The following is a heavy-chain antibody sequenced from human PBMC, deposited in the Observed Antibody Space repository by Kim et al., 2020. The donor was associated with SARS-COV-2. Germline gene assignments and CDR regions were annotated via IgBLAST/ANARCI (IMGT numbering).Heavy chain of an antibody. Sequence: ASVRVSCKSSGYTFTSYGMNWVRQAPGQGLEWMGWISADSGDTKYAQKLQDRVTMTTDTSTRTVYMELRNLKSNDTAVYYCARGDRYYPQQYDMEIWGQGTTVIVSS. CDR3: ARGDRYYPQQYDMEI. D-gene: IGHD3-10*01. V-gene: IGHV1-18*01. CDR2: ISADSGDT. CDR1: GYTFTSYG. J-gene: IGHJ6*02.